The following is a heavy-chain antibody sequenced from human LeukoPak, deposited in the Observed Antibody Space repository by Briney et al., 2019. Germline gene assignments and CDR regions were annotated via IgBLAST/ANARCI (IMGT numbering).Heavy chain of an antibody. V-gene: IGHV1-18*01. CDR1: GYTFTSYG. CDR3: ARDADTLTGYNWFDP. D-gene: IGHD3-9*01. J-gene: IGHJ5*02. Sequence: ASVKVSCKASGYTFTSYGISWVRQAPGQGLEWMGWISAYNGNTNYAQKLQGRVTMTTDTSTSTAYMELRSLRSDDTAVYYCARDADTLTGYNWFDPWGQGTLVTVSS. CDR2: ISAYNGNT.